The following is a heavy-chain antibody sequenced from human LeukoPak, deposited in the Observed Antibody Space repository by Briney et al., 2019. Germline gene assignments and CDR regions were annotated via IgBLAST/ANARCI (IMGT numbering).Heavy chain of an antibody. CDR3: VKGFGSSSWFDY. Sequence: GGSLRLSCAPSGFTFSSYAMSWVRQAPGKGLEWVSGISGSGDSTYYADSVKGRFTISRDNSKNTLYLQMNSLRDEDTAVYYCVKGFGSSSWFDYWGQGTLATVSS. J-gene: IGHJ4*02. CDR2: ISGSGDST. D-gene: IGHD6-13*01. V-gene: IGHV3-23*01. CDR1: GFTFSSYA.